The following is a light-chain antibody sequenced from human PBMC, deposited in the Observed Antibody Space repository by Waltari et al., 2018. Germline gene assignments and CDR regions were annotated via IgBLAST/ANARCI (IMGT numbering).Light chain of an antibody. CDR3: HQYYATPWT. CDR2: WAS. Sequence: DIVMTQSPDSLAVSLGERATINCKSSQSVLYSPNSKNDLAWYQQKPGQPPKLLIYWASTRESGVPDRFSGSGSGTDFTLTISSLQAEDVAVYYCHQYYATPWTFGQGTKLEIK. V-gene: IGKV4-1*01. J-gene: IGKJ1*01. CDR1: QSVLYSPNSKND.